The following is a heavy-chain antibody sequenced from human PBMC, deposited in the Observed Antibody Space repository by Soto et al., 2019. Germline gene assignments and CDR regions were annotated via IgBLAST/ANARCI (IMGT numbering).Heavy chain of an antibody. CDR2: ISSNGGST. CDR3: VKASIADRQISGYWFDP. Sequence: GGSLRLSCSASGFTFSSYAMHWVRQAPGKGLEYVSAISSNGGSTYYADSVKGRFTISRDNSKNTLYLQMSSLRAEDAAVYYCVKASIADRQISGYWFDPWGQGTLVTVSS. V-gene: IGHV3-64D*06. D-gene: IGHD6-6*01. J-gene: IGHJ5*02. CDR1: GFTFSSYA.